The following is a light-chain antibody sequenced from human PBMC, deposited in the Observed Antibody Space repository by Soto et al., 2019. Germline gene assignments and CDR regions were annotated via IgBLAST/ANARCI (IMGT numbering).Light chain of an antibody. V-gene: IGLV1-40*01. J-gene: IGLJ1*01. Sequence: QLVLTQPPSVSGAPGQRVTISCTGSSSNIGAGYDVHWYQQLPGTAPKLLIYGHSNRPSGVPDRFSGSKSGTSASLAITGLQAEDEADYYCQSYDSSLSGYVFGTGTKLTVL. CDR2: GHS. CDR3: QSYDSSLSGYV. CDR1: SSNIGAGYD.